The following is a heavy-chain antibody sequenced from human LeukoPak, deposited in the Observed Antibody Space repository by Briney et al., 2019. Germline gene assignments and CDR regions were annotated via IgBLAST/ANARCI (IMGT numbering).Heavy chain of an antibody. CDR2: ISSSGSTI. V-gene: IGHV3-48*03. CDR1: GFTFSSYE. D-gene: IGHD1-26*01. Sequence: GGSLRLSCAASGFTFSSYEMNWVRQAPGKGLEWVSYISSSGSTIYYADSVKGRFTISRDNAKNSLYLQTNSLRAEDTAVYYCAREGGSIRYFDYWGQGTLVTVSS. J-gene: IGHJ4*02. CDR3: AREGGSIRYFDY.